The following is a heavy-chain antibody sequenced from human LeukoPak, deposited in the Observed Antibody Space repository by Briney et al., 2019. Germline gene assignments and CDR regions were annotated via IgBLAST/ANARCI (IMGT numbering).Heavy chain of an antibody. CDR1: GGSFSGYY. CDR2: INHSGST. D-gene: IGHD3-3*01. Sequence: KPSETLSLTCAVYGGSFSGYYWSWIRQPPGKGLEWIGEINHSGSTNYNPSLKSRVTISVDTSKNQFSLKLSSVTAADTAVYYCARGVGLYYDFWSGYYAFDYWGQGTLVTVSS. J-gene: IGHJ4*02. CDR3: ARGVGLYYDFWSGYYAFDY. V-gene: IGHV4-34*01.